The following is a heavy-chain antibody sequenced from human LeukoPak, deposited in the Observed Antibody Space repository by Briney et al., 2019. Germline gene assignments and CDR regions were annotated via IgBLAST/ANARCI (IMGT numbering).Heavy chain of an antibody. V-gene: IGHV1-69*04. CDR1: GGTFSSYA. D-gene: IGHD6-13*01. CDR2: IIPILGIA. Sequence: SVTVSCKASGGTFSSYAISWVRQAPGQGLEWMGRIIPILGIANYAQKFQGRVTITADKSTSTAYMELSSLRSEDTAVYYCARDFHEGGAAALHPTPFDIWGQGTMVTVSS. J-gene: IGHJ3*02. CDR3: ARDFHEGGAAALHPTPFDI.